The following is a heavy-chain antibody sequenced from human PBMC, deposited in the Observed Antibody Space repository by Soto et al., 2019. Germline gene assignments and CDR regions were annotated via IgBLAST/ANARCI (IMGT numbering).Heavy chain of an antibody. J-gene: IGHJ5*02. CDR2: IYHSGST. D-gene: IGHD5-12*01. Sequence: QVQLQESGPGLVKPSGTLSLTCAVSGGSISSSNWWSWVRQPPGKGLEWIGEIYHSGSTNYNPSLKSRVTISVDKSKNQFSLKLSSVTAADTAGYYCARLMGDGVATISGWFDPWGQGTLVTVSS. CDR3: ARLMGDGVATISGWFDP. V-gene: IGHV4-4*02. CDR1: GGSISSSNW.